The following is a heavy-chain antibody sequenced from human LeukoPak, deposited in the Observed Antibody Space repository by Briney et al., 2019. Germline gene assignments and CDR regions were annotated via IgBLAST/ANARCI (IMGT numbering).Heavy chain of an antibody. D-gene: IGHD1-26*01. CDR3: TRGRRSSFDS. CDR1: GGSINSYY. J-gene: IGHJ4*02. CDR2: IYYSGCT. Sequence: SETLSLTCAVSGGSINSYYCSWIRQPPGKGLEWIGYIYYSGCTNYNPSLKSRVTISLDTSKNQFSLKLSSVTAADTAVYYCTRGRRSSFDSWGQGTLVTVSS. V-gene: IGHV4-59*01.